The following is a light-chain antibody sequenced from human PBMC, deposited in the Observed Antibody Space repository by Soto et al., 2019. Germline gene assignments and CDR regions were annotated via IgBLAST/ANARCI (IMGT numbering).Light chain of an antibody. Sequence: QSALTQPASVSGSPGQSITISCTGTSRDVGGYNYVSWYQQHPGKAPKVMIYDVSNRPSGVSNRFSGSKSGNTASLTISWLQAEDEADYYCSSYTSSSLGVFGGGTKLNVL. CDR1: SRDVGGYNY. CDR3: SSYTSSSLGV. J-gene: IGLJ3*02. CDR2: DVS. V-gene: IGLV2-14*01.